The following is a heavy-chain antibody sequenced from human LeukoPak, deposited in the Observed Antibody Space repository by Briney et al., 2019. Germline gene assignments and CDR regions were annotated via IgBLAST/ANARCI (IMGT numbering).Heavy chain of an antibody. CDR1: GFTFNSYA. V-gene: IGHV3-23*01. Sequence: GGSLRLSCAASGFTFNSYAMSWVRQAPGKGLEWVSTISGNGDSTSHAHSVKGRFTISRDNSKNTLYLQMNSLRAEDTAVYYCAKSKDNPLYYFDNWGQGTLVTVSS. J-gene: IGHJ4*02. CDR2: ISGNGDST. CDR3: AKSKDNPLYYFDN.